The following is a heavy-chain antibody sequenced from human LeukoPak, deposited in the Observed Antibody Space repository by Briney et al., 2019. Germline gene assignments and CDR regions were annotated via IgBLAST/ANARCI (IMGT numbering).Heavy chain of an antibody. CDR2: IRYDGSNK. J-gene: IGHJ4*02. V-gene: IGHV3-30*02. D-gene: IGHD3-9*01. CDR1: GFTFSSYG. Sequence: GGSLRLSCAASGFTFSSYGMHWVRQAPGKGLEWVALIRYDGSNKYYADSVKGRFTISRGNSKNTLYLQMNSLRAEDTAVYYCAKDLWDILTGYYNVPIDYWGQGTLVTVSS. CDR3: AKDLWDILTGYYNVPIDY.